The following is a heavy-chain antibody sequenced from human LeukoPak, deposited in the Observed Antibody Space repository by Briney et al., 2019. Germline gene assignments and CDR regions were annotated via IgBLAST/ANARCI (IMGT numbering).Heavy chain of an antibody. CDR2: IVVGSGNT. J-gene: IGHJ5*02. D-gene: IGHD3-3*01. Sequence: VASVKVSCKASGFTLTSSAMQWVRQARGQRLEWIGWIVVGSGNTNYAQKFQERVTTTRNMSTSTGYMELSSLRSEDTAVYYCAAAGLRYDFWSGTTFWSRFDPWGQGTLVTVSS. CDR3: AAAGLRYDFWSGTTFWSRFDP. CDR1: GFTLTSSA. V-gene: IGHV1-58*02.